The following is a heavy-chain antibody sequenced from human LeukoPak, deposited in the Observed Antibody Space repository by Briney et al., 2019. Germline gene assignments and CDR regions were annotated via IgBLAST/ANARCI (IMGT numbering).Heavy chain of an antibody. CDR1: GYSFTSYW. CDR2: IYPGDSDT. Sequence: GESLKISCKGSGYSFTSYWIGWVRQMPGKGLEWMGIIYPGDSDTRYSPSFQGQVTISADKSISTAYLQWSSLKASDTAMYYCARHSGGSSGWYTHYYYMDVWGKGTTVTVSS. V-gene: IGHV5-51*01. J-gene: IGHJ6*03. D-gene: IGHD6-19*01. CDR3: ARHSGGSSGWYTHYYYMDV.